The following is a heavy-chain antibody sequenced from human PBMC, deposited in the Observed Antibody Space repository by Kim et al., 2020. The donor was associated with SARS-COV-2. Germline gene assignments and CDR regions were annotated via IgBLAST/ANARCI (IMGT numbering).Heavy chain of an antibody. CDR2: ISAYNGNT. J-gene: IGHJ4*02. D-gene: IGHD3-9*01. CDR3: ARFSAIDFDWLLSNFDY. V-gene: IGHV1-18*01. Sequence: ASVKVSCKASGYTFTSYGISWVRQAPGQGLEWMGWISAYNGNTNYAQKLQGRVTMTTDTSTSTAYMELRSLRSDDTAVYYCARFSAIDFDWLLSNFDYWGQGTLVTVSS. CDR1: GYTFTSYG.